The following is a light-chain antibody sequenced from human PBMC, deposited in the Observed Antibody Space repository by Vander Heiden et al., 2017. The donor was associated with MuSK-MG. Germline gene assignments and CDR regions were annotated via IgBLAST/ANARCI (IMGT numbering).Light chain of an antibody. V-gene: IGLV2-14*01. CDR2: DVS. CDR3: SSYTSSSTLV. Sequence: QSALTQPASVSGSPGHSITISCTATRSAVGGSNYVSWYQQHPGKAPKLMMYDVSNRTSGVSNRFSGSKSGNTASLTISGLQAEDEADYYCSSYTSSSTLVFGGGTKLTVL. J-gene: IGLJ2*01. CDR1: RSAVGGSNY.